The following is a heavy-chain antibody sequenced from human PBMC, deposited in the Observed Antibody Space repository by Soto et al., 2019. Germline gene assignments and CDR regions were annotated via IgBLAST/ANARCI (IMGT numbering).Heavy chain of an antibody. J-gene: IGHJ6*02. CDR2: IWYDGSNK. D-gene: IGHD3-10*01. CDR1: GFTFSSYG. V-gene: IGHV3-33*01. Sequence: QVQLVESGGGVVQPGRSLRLSCAASGFTFSSYGMHWVRQAPGKGLEWVAVIWYDGSNKYYADSVKGRFTISRDNSKKTLYLQMNSLRAEDTAVYYCARRYSGSYYDGMDVWGQGTTVTVSS. CDR3: ARRYSGSYYDGMDV.